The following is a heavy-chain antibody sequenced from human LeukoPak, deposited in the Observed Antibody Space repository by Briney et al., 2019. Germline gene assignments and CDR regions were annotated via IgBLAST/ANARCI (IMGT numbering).Heavy chain of an antibody. CDR2: IDRGDYGT. Sequence: LSLTCTVCGGSITSYYLNWIRQPPGKGLEWVSRIDRGDYGTSYADSVQGRFTISRDNAKNTVYLQMNSLRADGTAVYYCARRIDSSPVRGIYFDNWGQGTRVTLSS. CDR1: GGSITSYY. D-gene: IGHD3-22*01. V-gene: IGHV3-74*01. CDR3: ARRIDSSPVRGIYFDN. J-gene: IGHJ4*02.